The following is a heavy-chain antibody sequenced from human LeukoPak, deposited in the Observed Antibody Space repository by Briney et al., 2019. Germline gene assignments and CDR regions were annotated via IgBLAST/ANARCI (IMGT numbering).Heavy chain of an antibody. Sequence: SETLSLTCAVYGGSFSGYYWSWIRQPPGKGLEWIGEINHSGSTNYNPSLKSRVTISGDTSKNQFSLKLSSVTAADTAMYYCARLQYYYGSGSYQPADYWGQGTLVTVSS. CDR2: INHSGST. V-gene: IGHV4-34*01. J-gene: IGHJ4*02. CDR1: GGSFSGYY. CDR3: ARLQYYYGSGSYQPADY. D-gene: IGHD3-10*01.